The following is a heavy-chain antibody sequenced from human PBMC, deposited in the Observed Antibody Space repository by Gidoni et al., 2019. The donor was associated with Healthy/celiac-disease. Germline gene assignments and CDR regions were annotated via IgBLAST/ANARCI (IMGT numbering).Heavy chain of an antibody. CDR2: TNPNSGGT. CDR1: GYTFTGYH. CDR3: ARARGYCSGGSCYSHYGMDV. D-gene: IGHD2-15*01. J-gene: IGHJ6*02. V-gene: IGHV1-2*02. Sequence: QVQLVKYGAEVQKPGASAKVSCKASGYTFTGYHVHWVRQGPGQGLEWMGWTNPNSGGTNYAQKFQGRVTMTRDTSISTAYMEMSRLRSDDTAVYYCARARGYCSGGSCYSHYGMDVWGQGTTVTVSS.